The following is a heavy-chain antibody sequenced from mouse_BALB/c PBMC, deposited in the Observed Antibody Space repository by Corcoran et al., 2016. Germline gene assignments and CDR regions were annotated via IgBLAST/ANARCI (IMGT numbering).Heavy chain of an antibody. CDR1: GYTFTNYG. D-gene: IGHD2-1*01. V-gene: IGHV9-1*02. Sequence: QIQLVQSGPELKKPGETVKISCKASGYTFTNYGMSWVKQAPGKGLKLMGWINTYTGEPTYADDFKGRFAFSLENSASTAYLQINNLKNEDMATYFCARVDGNYKFAYWGQGTLVTVSA. CDR2: INTYTGEP. J-gene: IGHJ3*01. CDR3: ARVDGNYKFAY.